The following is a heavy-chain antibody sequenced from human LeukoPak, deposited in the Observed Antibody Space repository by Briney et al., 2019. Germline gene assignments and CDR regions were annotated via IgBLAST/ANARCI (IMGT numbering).Heavy chain of an antibody. CDR2: INHSGSP. Sequence: PSETLSLTCAVYGGSFSGYYWSWIRQPPGKGLEWIGEINHSGSPNYNPSLKSRVTISVDTSKNQLCLKLSSVTAADTAVYYRARALLWSGYNWFDSWGQGTLVTVSS. D-gene: IGHD3-3*01. CDR3: ARALLWSGYNWFDS. V-gene: IGHV4-34*01. CDR1: GGSFSGYY. J-gene: IGHJ5*01.